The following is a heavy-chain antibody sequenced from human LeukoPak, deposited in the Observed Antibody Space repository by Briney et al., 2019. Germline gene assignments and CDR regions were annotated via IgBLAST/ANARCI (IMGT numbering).Heavy chain of an antibody. CDR2: IYPGDSDT. CDR1: GYSFTSYW. D-gene: IGHD6-13*01. V-gene: IGHV5-51*01. J-gene: IGHJ4*02. CDR3: ARRPIAAAGKDYFFDY. Sequence: GESLKISCKGFGYSFTSYWIGWVRQMPGKGLEWMGIIYPGDSDTRYSPSFQGQVTISADKSISTAYLQWSSLKASDTAMYYCARRPIAAAGKDYFFDYWGQGTQVTVSS.